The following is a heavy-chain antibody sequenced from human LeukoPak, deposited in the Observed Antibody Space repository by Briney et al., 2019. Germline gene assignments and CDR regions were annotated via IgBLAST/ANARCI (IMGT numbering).Heavy chain of an antibody. Sequence: QSGGSLRLSCGASRFTFSSYWMSWVRQAPGKGLEWVANIKQDGSEKYYVDSVKGRFTISRDNAKNSLYLQMNSLRAEDTAVYYCARNSGTNPWGQGTLVTVSS. CDR3: ARNSGTNP. V-gene: IGHV3-7*01. CDR1: RFTFSSYW. J-gene: IGHJ5*02. D-gene: IGHD1-26*01. CDR2: IKQDGSEK.